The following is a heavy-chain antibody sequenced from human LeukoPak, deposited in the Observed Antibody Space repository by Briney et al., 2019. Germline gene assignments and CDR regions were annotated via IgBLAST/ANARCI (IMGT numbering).Heavy chain of an antibody. CDR1: GYTSTTYG. J-gene: IGHJ4*02. V-gene: IGHV1-18*01. Sequence: GASVKVSCKASGYTSTTYGISWVRQAPGQGLEWMGWISAYNGNTNYAQKLQGRVTMTTDTSTSTAYMELRSLRSDDTAVYYCATGQQAGDPADRHLPSYWGQGTLVTVSS. D-gene: IGHD3-10*01. CDR3: ATGQQAGDPADRHLPSY. CDR2: ISAYNGNT.